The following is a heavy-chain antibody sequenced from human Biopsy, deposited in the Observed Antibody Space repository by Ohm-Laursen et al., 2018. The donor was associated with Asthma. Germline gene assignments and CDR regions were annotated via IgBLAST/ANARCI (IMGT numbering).Heavy chain of an antibody. D-gene: IGHD5-12*01. Sequence: SSVKVSCKASGDSFSNYAISWVRQAPGQGLEWMGGLIPVLGTPDHAQMFEGRVTITADESTSTAYMELSSLGSEDTAVHYCARGYSGSDRIVYYYSGLEVWGQGTTVTVSS. CDR3: ARGYSGSDRIVYYYSGLEV. CDR2: LIPVLGTP. CDR1: GDSFSNYA. V-gene: IGHV1-69*01. J-gene: IGHJ6*02.